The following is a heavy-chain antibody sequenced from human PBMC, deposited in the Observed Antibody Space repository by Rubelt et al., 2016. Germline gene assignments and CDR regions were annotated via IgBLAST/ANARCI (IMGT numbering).Heavy chain of an antibody. Sequence: QVQLVQSGAEVKKPGSSVKVSCKASGNTFANYPIHWVRQAPGQRLEWMGCIYGGNGDTEYSPKFQGRVTMTTDTSTSTAYMELRGLRSDDTAVYYCARERSVHAFDIWGQGTMVTVSS. V-gene: IGHV1-3*01. CDR1: GNTFANYP. CDR3: ARERSVHAFDI. CDR2: IYGGNGDT. J-gene: IGHJ3*02. D-gene: IGHD6-6*01.